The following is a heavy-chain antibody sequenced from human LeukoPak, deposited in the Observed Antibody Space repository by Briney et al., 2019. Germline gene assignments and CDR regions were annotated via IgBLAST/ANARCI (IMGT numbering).Heavy chain of an antibody. V-gene: IGHV3-33*06. CDR1: GFTFSSYG. J-gene: IGHJ4*02. D-gene: IGHD4/OR15-4a*01. CDR3: AKDLNELSPPVQTLFDY. CDR2: IWYDGSNK. Sequence: GGSLRLSCAASGFTFSSYGMHWVRQAPDKGLEWVVVIWYDGSNKYYADSVKGRFTISRDNSKNTLYLQMNSLRAEDTAVYYCAKDLNELSPPVQTLFDYWGQGTLVTVSS.